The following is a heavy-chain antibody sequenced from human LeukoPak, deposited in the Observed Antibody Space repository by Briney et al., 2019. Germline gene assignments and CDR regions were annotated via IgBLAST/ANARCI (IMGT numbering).Heavy chain of an antibody. CDR2: INSDGSST. CDR3: ARDREGLYWYFDL. CDR1: GFTFSSYW. Sequence: GGPLRLSCAASGFTFSSYWMHWVRQAPGKGLVWVSRINSDGSSTSYADSVKGRFTISRDNSKNTLYLQMNSLRAEDTAVYYCARDREGLYWYFDLWGRGTLVTVSS. V-gene: IGHV3-74*01. J-gene: IGHJ2*01. D-gene: IGHD3/OR15-3a*01.